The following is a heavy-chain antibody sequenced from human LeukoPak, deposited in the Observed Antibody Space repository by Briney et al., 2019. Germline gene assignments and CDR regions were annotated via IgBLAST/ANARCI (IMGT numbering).Heavy chain of an antibody. V-gene: IGHV3-48*02. CDR3: VRGYPLGVATFDS. D-gene: IGHD3-10*01. J-gene: IGHJ4*02. CDR2: ISHNSRTM. Sequence: PGGSLRPSCTASGFTFSSYSMNWVRQAPGKGLEWVSYISHNSRTMHYADSVKGRLTISRDDAKNSLFLQMNSLRDEDTAVYYCVRGYPLGVATFDSWGQGTLVTVSS. CDR1: GFTFSSYS.